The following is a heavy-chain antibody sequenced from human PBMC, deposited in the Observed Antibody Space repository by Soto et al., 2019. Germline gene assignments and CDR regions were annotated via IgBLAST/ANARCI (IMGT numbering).Heavy chain of an antibody. J-gene: IGHJ6*02. Sequence: QVQLVQSGAEVKKPGASVKVSCKASGYTCIRYGISWVRQAPGQGLEWMGWISGYNGNTKYAQKFQGRVTMTTDTSTNTAHMELTSLRFDDTTVYYCATVYYDSSGYYYVEGAYLYYGMDFWGQGTTVTV. V-gene: IGHV1-18*01. CDR3: ATVYYDSSGYYYVEGAYLYYGMDF. CDR1: GYTCIRYG. CDR2: ISGYNGNT. D-gene: IGHD3-22*01.